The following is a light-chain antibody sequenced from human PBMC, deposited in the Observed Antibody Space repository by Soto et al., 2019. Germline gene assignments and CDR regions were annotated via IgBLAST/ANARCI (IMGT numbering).Light chain of an antibody. Sequence: DIQMTQSPSSLSASVGDRDTIACRASQSISSYLNWYQQKPGKAPELLISTASNLQSGVPSRFSGTGSGTDFTLTISSLQPEDSAIYYCQQSYSTPLTFGGGTKVEIK. CDR1: QSISSY. J-gene: IGKJ4*01. CDR3: QQSYSTPLT. V-gene: IGKV1-39*01. CDR2: TAS.